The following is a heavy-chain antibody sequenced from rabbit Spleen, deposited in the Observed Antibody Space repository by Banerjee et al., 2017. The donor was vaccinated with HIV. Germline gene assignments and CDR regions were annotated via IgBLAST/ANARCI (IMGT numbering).Heavy chain of an antibody. Sequence: QEQLMESGGGLVKPEGSLTLTCTASGFTISSSYRICWVRQAPGKGLEWIACIAGGSSGTTYSATWAKGRFTCSKTSSTTVTLQMTSLTVADTATYFCARDTGSSFSSYGMDLWGPGTLVTVS. D-gene: IGHD8-1*01. CDR2: IAGGSSGTT. J-gene: IGHJ6*01. CDR1: GFTISSSYR. CDR3: ARDTGSSFSSYGMDL. V-gene: IGHV1S45*01.